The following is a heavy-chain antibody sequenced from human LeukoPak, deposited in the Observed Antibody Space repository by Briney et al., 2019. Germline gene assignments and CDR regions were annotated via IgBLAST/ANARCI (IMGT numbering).Heavy chain of an antibody. CDR3: ATEFGEINWNDPVYNWIDP. D-gene: IGHD1-20*01. CDR1: GYTLTELS. J-gene: IGHJ5*02. V-gene: IGHV1-24*01. Sequence: ASVKVSCKVSGYTLTELSMHWVRQAPGKGLEWMGGFDSEDGETIYAQKFQGRVTMTEDTSTDTAYMELSSLRSEDTAVYYCATEFGEINWNDPVYNWIDPWGQGTLVTVSS. CDR2: FDSEDGET.